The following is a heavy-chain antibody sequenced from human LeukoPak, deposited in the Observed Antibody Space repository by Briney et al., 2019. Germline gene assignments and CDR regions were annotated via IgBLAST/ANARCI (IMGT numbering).Heavy chain of an antibody. Sequence: GSLRLSCAASGFTFSSYSMSWIRQLPGKGLEWIGEINHSGSTNYNPSLKSRVTISVDTSKNQFSLKLSSVTAADTAVYYCARFDSRTTTVDYWGQGTLVTVSS. J-gene: IGHJ4*02. CDR3: ARFDSRTTTVDY. V-gene: IGHV4-34*01. CDR2: INHSGST. CDR1: GFTFSSYS. D-gene: IGHD3-22*01.